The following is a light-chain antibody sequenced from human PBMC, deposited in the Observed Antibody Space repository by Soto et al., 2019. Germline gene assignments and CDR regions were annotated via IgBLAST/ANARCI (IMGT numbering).Light chain of an antibody. CDR1: NSNIGGRNY. CDR3: AYWDDSVGGVL. J-gene: IGLJ2*01. Sequence: QSALTQPPSASGTHGQRVTISCSGSNSNIGGRNYVFWYLQVPGTAPKLLIYKTDQRPSGVPDRFSASRPGASASLAISGLLSEDEADYYCAYWDDSVGGVLFGGGTKLTVL. V-gene: IGLV1-47*01. CDR2: KTD.